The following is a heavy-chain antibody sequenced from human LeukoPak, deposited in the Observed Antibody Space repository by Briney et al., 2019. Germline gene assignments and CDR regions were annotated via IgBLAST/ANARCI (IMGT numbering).Heavy chain of an antibody. CDR3: ARDRWGYCSSTTCYDDYYFDY. CDR2: IIPILGIA. J-gene: IGHJ4*02. V-gene: IGHV1-69*04. Sequence: GASVKVSCKASGSTFSSYAISWVRQAPGQGLEWMGRIIPILGIANYAQKFQGRVTITADKSTSTAYMELSSLRSEDTAVYYCARDRWGYCSSTTCYDDYYFDYWGQGTLVTVSS. D-gene: IGHD2-2*01. CDR1: GSTFSSYA.